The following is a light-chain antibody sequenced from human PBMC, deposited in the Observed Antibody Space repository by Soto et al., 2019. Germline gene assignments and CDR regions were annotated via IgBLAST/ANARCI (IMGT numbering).Light chain of an antibody. J-gene: IGLJ2*01. CDR1: GSDVGGYKY. Sequence: QSALTQPASVSGSPGQSITISCSGTGSDVGGYKYVSWYQRHPGKAPTLIIYDVTNRPSGVSDRFSGSKSGNTASLTISALQADDEADYYCSSYTSSATRVVFGGGTQLTVL. CDR3: SSYTSSATRVV. V-gene: IGLV2-14*03. CDR2: DVT.